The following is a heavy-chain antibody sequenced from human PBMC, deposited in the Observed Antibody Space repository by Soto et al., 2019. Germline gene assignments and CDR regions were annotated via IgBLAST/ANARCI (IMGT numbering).Heavy chain of an antibody. Sequence: QVQLVESGGGVVQPGRSLRLSCAASGFTFSSYGMHWVRQAPGKGLEWVAVISYDGSNKYYADSVKGRFTISRDNSKNTLYLQMNSLRAEDTAVYYCAKGPTIIAAAGYFDYWGQGTLVTVSS. J-gene: IGHJ4*02. CDR2: ISYDGSNK. V-gene: IGHV3-30*18. CDR3: AKGPTIIAAAGYFDY. CDR1: GFTFSSYG. D-gene: IGHD6-13*01.